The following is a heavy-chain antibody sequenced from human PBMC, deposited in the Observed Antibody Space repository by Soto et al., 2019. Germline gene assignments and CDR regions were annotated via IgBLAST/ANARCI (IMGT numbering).Heavy chain of an antibody. D-gene: IGHD3-9*01. J-gene: IGHJ5*02. Sequence: SETLSLTCAVSGYSISSGYYWGWIRQPPGKGLEWIGSIYTSGSTNYNPSLKSRVTMSVDTSKNQFSLKLSSVTAADTAVYYCARVYDILTPQNWFDPWGQGTLVTVSS. CDR2: IYTSGST. V-gene: IGHV4-38-2*01. CDR1: GYSISSGYY. CDR3: ARVYDILTPQNWFDP.